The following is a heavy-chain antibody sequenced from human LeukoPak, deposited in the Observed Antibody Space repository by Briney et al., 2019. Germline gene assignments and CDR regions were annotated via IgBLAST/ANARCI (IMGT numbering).Heavy chain of an antibody. V-gene: IGHV1-2*02. CDR3: ARDPSSSWYAFDI. CDR1: GYTFTGYY. CDR2: INPNSGGT. Sequence: ASVKVSCKASGYTFTGYYMHWVRQAPGQGLEWMGWINPNSGGTNYAQKFQGRVTMTRDTSISTAYMELSRLRSDDTAVYYCARDPSSSWYAFDIWGQGTVVTVSS. D-gene: IGHD6-13*01. J-gene: IGHJ3*02.